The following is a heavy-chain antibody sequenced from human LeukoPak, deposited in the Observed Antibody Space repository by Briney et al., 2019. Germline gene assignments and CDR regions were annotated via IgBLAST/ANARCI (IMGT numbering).Heavy chain of an antibody. CDR3: ARSRTTVTKDALDY. CDR2: ISSYSNYV. J-gene: IGHJ4*02. V-gene: IGHV3-21*06. D-gene: IGHD4-17*01. CDR1: GFIFSSYS. Sequence: GGSLRLSCSASGFIFSSYSMNWVRPAPGKGLEWVSSISSYSNYVYYADTLKGRFTISRDNAKNSLYLQMNSLRAEDTAVYYCARSRTTVTKDALDYGGQGTLVTVSS.